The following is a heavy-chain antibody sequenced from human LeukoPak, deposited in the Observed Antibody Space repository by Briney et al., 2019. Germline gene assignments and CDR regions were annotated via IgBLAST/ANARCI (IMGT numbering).Heavy chain of an antibody. CDR1: GFTFSNYA. CDR2: ISDSGTST. V-gene: IGHV3-23*01. J-gene: IGHJ4*02. Sequence: GGSLRLSCAASGFTFSNYALTWVRQAPGKGLEWVSAISDSGTSTYYADSVKGRFTISRDNSRNTLYLQMNSLRAEDTAVYYCAKGSRLRPFDHWGQGTLVTVSS. CDR3: AKGSRLRPFDH. D-gene: IGHD6-13*01.